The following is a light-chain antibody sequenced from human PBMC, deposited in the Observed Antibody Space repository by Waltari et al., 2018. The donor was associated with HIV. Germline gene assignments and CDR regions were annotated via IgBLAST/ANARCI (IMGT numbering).Light chain of an antibody. CDR3: FSSVGNMSSFV. V-gene: IGLV2-23*01. CDR1: SSDAGSDSL. CDR2: EGT. Sequence: QSALTQPASVSGSPGQSIIIPCTATSSDAGSDSLVSWFQHHPGKAPKIIIYEGTNRPSGVSDPFSVSKSGGTASLSLSALQAADEADYYCFSSVGNMSSFVFGSGTRVTIL. J-gene: IGLJ1*01.